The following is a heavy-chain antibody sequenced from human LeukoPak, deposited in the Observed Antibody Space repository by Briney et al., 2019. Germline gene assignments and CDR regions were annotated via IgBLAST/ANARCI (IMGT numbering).Heavy chain of an antibody. CDR2: IYSGGST. CDR1: GFTVSSNY. J-gene: IGHJ1*01. CDR3: ARNDYSNNEYFQH. Sequence: GGSLRLSCAASGFTVSSNYMSWVRQAPGKGLEWVSVIYSGGSTYYADSVKGRFTISRDNSKNTLYLQMNSLRAEDTAVYYCARNDYSNNEYFQHWGQGTLVTVSS. D-gene: IGHD4-11*01. V-gene: IGHV3-66*01.